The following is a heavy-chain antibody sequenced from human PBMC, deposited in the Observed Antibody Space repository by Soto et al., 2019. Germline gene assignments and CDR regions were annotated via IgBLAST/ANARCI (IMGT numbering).Heavy chain of an antibody. CDR3: ARDREYCGGDCYSAYYFDY. J-gene: IGHJ4*02. V-gene: IGHV3-21*01. Sequence: EVQLVESGGGLVKPGDPPTPPPPPPPPPPTPPTTTPPPHPPPPPPPPPPPPSSSSPYIYYADSVKGRFTISRDNAKNSLYLQMNSLRAEDTAVYYCARDREYCGGDCYSAYYFDYWGQGTLVTVSS. CDR2: PSSSSPYI. D-gene: IGHD2-21*02. CDR1: PPPPTPPT.